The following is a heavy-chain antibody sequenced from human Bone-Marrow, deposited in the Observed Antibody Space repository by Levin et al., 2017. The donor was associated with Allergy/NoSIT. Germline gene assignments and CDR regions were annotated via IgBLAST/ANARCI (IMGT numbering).Heavy chain of an antibody. Sequence: SGPTLVKPTQTLTLTCNFSGFSLGTSGVGVGWIRQPPGKALEWLGVIYWDDARRYSPSLKTRLSITKDTSRQQVVLTLTDMSSVDTATYFCVHSGYDFWSGYPVDHWGQGTLVTVSS. D-gene: IGHD3-3*01. J-gene: IGHJ5*02. CDR1: GFSLGTSGVG. CDR2: IYWDDAR. V-gene: IGHV2-5*02. CDR3: VHSGYDFWSGYPVDH.